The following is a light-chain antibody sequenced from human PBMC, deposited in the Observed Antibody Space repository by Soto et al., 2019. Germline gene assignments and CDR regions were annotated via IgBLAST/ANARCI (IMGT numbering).Light chain of an antibody. CDR1: QSVSSSC. Sequence: EIVLTQSPGTLSLSPGERATLSCRASQSVSSSCLAWYQQKPGQAPRLLIYGASGRAAGIPDRFSGSGSGTDFTLTISRLEPEDFAVYYCQQYGSSPQTFGQGTKVEIK. J-gene: IGKJ1*01. CDR3: QQYGSSPQT. V-gene: IGKV3-20*01. CDR2: GAS.